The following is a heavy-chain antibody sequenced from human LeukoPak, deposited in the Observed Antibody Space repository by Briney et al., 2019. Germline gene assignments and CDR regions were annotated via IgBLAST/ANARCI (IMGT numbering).Heavy chain of an antibody. Sequence: GASVKVSCKASGYTFTGYYMHWVRQAPGQGLEWMGWINPNSGGTNYAQKFQGRVTMTRDTSISTAYMELSRLRSDDTAVYYCARVVVDSSSSLSFDPWGQGTLVTVSS. CDR2: INPNSGGT. D-gene: IGHD6-6*01. V-gene: IGHV1-2*02. J-gene: IGHJ5*02. CDR3: ARVVVDSSSSLSFDP. CDR1: GYTFTGYY.